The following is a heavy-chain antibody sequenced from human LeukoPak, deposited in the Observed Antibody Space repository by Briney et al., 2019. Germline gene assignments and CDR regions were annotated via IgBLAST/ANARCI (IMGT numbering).Heavy chain of an antibody. V-gene: IGHV4-34*01. CDR1: GGSFSGYY. CDR3: ARGQWLDLPPLGY. J-gene: IGHJ4*02. Sequence: PSETLSLTCAVYGGSFSGYYWSWIRQPPGKGLEWIGEINHSGSTNYNPSLKSRVTISVDTSKNQFSLKLSSVTAADTAVYYCARGQWLDLPPLGYWGQGTLVTVSS. CDR2: INHSGST. D-gene: IGHD6-19*01.